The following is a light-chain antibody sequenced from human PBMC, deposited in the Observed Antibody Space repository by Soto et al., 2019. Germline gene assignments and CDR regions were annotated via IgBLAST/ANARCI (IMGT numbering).Light chain of an antibody. Sequence: QSVLTQPPSASGTPGQRVTISCSGSSSNIGSNTVNWYQQLPGTAPKLLIYSNNQRPSGVPDRFSGSKSGTSASLAISGLQSVEEADYYCAAWDDSLKVFGTGTKVTVL. CDR1: SSNIGSNT. V-gene: IGLV1-44*01. J-gene: IGLJ1*01. CDR3: AAWDDSLKV. CDR2: SNN.